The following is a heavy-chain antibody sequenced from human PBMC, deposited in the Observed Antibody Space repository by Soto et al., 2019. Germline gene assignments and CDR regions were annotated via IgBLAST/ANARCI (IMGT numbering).Heavy chain of an antibody. J-gene: IGHJ6*02. Sequence: EEQLVESGGGLVQPGGSLRLSCAASGFTFSRSWMHWVRQGPGKGLVWVSRINDEGSSTGYAESVEGRFTISRDNAKNTLYLQMNSLRAEDTAVYYCAMIPSGYDFYSFRSYIWGQGTTVTVSS. CDR2: INDEGSST. CDR1: GFTFSRSW. D-gene: IGHD5-12*01. V-gene: IGHV3-74*01. CDR3: AMIPSGYDFYSFRSYI.